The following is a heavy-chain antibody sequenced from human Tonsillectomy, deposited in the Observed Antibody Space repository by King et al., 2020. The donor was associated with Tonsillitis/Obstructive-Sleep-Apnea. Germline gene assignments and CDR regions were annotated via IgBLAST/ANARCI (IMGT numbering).Heavy chain of an antibody. CDR2: INVDGSEK. V-gene: IGHV3-7*04. CDR1: GFTFSGYW. J-gene: IGHJ6*04. CDR3: ARNFRSVDV. Sequence: VQLVESGGGLVQPGGSLRLSCAASGFTFSGYWMSWVRQAPGKGLEWVANINVDGSEKNYVDSVKGRFTISRDNAKNSLYLQMNSLRGEDTAVFYCARNFRSVDVWGKGTTVTVSS.